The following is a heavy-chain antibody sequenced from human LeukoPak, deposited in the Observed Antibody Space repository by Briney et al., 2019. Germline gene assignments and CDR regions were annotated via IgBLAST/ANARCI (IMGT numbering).Heavy chain of an antibody. J-gene: IGHJ4*02. D-gene: IGHD1-26*01. CDR2: INPNNGGT. CDR1: VYTFTGYY. CDR3: TRESGSYHGNDY. V-gene: IGHV1-2*06. Sequence: ASVKVSCKASVYTFTGYYMHWVRQAPGQGLEWMGRINPNNGGTNYAQKFQGRVTTTGDTSISTAYMELSSLRSDDTAVYYCTRESGSYHGNDYWGQGTLVTVSS.